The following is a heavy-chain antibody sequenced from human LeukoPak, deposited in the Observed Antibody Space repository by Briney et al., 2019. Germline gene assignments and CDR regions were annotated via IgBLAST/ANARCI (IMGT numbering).Heavy chain of an antibody. J-gene: IGHJ4*02. Sequence: SETLSLTCTVSGYSISSGYYWGWIRQPPGKGLEWIGSIYYTGNTYYNASLKSRVTISIDTSNNQISLRLTSVTATDTAMYYCARQTGSGLFTLPGGQGTLVTVSS. V-gene: IGHV4-38-2*02. D-gene: IGHD3/OR15-3a*01. CDR2: IYYTGNT. CDR1: GYSISSGYY. CDR3: ARQTGSGLFTLP.